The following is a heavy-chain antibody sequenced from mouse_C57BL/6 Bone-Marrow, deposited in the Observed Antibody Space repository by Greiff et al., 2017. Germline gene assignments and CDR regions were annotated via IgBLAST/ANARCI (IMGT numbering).Heavy chain of an antibody. CDR2: LHPNSGST. CDR1: GYTFTSYW. J-gene: IGHJ2*01. Sequence: QVQLQQPGAELVKPGASVTLSCKASGYTFTSYWMHWVKQRPGQGLEWIGMLHPNSGSTNYNEKFKSKATLTVDQSSSTADMQRISLTSEDAAGYYCARRKGDWGQGTTLTVSS. CDR3: ARRKGD. V-gene: IGHV1-64*01. D-gene: IGHD3-3*01.